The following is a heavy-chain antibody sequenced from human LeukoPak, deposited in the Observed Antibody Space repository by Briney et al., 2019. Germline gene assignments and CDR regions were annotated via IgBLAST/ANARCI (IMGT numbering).Heavy chain of an antibody. Sequence: GASVKVSCKASGYTFTSYGIIWVRQAPGQGLEWMGWISAYNGNTNYAQKLQGRVTMTTDTSTSTAYMELRSLRSDDTAVYYCASGYSSSWYGLGYSSSWYYYYYGMNVWGQGTTVTVSS. CDR1: GYTFTSYG. J-gene: IGHJ6*02. CDR3: ASGYSSSWYGLGYSSSWYYYYYGMNV. V-gene: IGHV1-18*01. D-gene: IGHD6-13*01. CDR2: ISAYNGNT.